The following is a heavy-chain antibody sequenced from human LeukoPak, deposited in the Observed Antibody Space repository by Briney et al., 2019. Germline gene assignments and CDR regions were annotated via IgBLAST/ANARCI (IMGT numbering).Heavy chain of an antibody. CDR1: GFTFNYYA. Sequence: GGSLRLSCVGSGFTFNYYAMHWVRQTPGKGLEWVSFISSDGSDKVYTDSVKGRFTISRDNSKNTLYLQMNSLRAEDTAVYYCAKAGLLWFGELPLWGQGTLVTVSS. V-gene: IGHV3-30-3*01. CDR2: ISSDGSDK. CDR3: AKAGLLWFGELPL. D-gene: IGHD3-10*01. J-gene: IGHJ4*02.